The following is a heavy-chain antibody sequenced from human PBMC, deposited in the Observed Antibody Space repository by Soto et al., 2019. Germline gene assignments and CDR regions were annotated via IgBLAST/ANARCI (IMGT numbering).Heavy chain of an antibody. CDR3: ASRYIAAAGTEDY. V-gene: IGHV4-39*01. J-gene: IGHJ4*02. CDR1: GGSISSSSYY. Sequence: QLQLQESGPGLVKPSETLSLTCTVSGGSISSSSYYWGWIRQPPGKGLEWIGSIYYSGSTYYNPSLKSRVTIPVDTSKNQFSLKLSSVTAADTAVYYCASRYIAAAGTEDYWGQGTLVTVSS. D-gene: IGHD6-13*01. CDR2: IYYSGST.